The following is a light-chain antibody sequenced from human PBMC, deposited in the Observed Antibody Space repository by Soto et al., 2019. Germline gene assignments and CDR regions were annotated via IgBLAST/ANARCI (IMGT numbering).Light chain of an antibody. CDR3: SSYTSRSTLV. V-gene: IGLV2-14*01. CDR1: SSDVGGYNY. Sequence: QSALTQPASVSGSPGQSITISCTGTSSDVGGYNYVSWYQQHPGKAPKLMIYEVTNRPSGVSNRFSRSKSGNTASLTISGLQAEDEADYYCSSYTSRSTLVFGTGTKVTVL. J-gene: IGLJ1*01. CDR2: EVT.